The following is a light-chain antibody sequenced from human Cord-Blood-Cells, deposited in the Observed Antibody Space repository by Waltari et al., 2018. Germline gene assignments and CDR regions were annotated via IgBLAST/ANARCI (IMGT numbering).Light chain of an antibody. V-gene: IGKV3D-7*01. CDR1: PSVSSSY. Sequence: EIVMTQSPATLSLSPGERATLSCRASPSVSSSYLSWYQQKPGQAPRLLIYGASTRATGIPARFSGSGSGTDFTLTISSLQPEDFAVYYCQQDYNLRTFGQGTKVEIK. CDR2: GAS. CDR3: QQDYNLRT. J-gene: IGKJ1*01.